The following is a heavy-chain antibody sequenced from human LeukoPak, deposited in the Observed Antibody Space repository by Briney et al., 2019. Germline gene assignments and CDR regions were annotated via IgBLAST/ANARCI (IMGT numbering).Heavy chain of an antibody. CDR3: ARIWIAVAGPGVDY. CDR1: GFSLSNARMG. V-gene: IGHV2-26*01. CDR2: IFSNDEK. D-gene: IGHD6-19*01. Sequence: SGPVLVKPTETLTLTCTVSGFSLSNARMGVGWIRQPPGKALEWLAHIFSNDEKSYSTSLKSRLTISKDTSKSQVVLTMTNMDPVDTATYYCARIWIAVAGPGVDYWGQGTLVTVSS. J-gene: IGHJ4*02.